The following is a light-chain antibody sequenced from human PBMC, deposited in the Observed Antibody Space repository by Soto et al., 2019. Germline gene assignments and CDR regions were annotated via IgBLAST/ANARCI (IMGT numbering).Light chain of an antibody. CDR2: GAS. CDR3: QQYGTSPIT. V-gene: IGKV3-20*01. J-gene: IGKJ3*01. Sequence: EIVLTQSPGTLSLSPGESVTLSCRASQSVSSNYLAWYQQKPGQAPRLLIYGASSRATGIPDTFRGSGSGTDFTLTISRLEPEDFAVYYCQQYGTSPITFGPGTKVDIK. CDR1: QSVSSNY.